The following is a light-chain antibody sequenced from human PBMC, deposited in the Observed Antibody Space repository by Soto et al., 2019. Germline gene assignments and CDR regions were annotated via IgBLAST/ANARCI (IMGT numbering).Light chain of an antibody. V-gene: IGLV2-23*01. CDR2: EGS. Sequence: QSVLTQPASVSGSPGQSITISCTGSSSDVGGYDLVSWYQHHPHKAPKLIIYEGSQRPSGVSDRFSGSRSGNTASLTISGLQAEDEADYYCCSYASHNSYVFGNGTKVTVL. J-gene: IGLJ1*01. CDR1: SSDVGGYDL. CDR3: CSYASHNSYV.